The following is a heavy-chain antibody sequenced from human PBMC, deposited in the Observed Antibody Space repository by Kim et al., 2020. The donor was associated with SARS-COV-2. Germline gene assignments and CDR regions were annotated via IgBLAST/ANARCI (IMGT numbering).Heavy chain of an antibody. Sequence: GGSLRLSCAASAYLFPDSAIHWVRQASGKGLEWVGRIRSIGDGYATAYAASGQGRITISRDDSQNMAYLHMTSLKTEDTAVYYCSIFVVYYYGMDVWG. CDR1: AYLFPDSA. CDR2: IRSIGDGYAT. V-gene: IGHV3-73*01. CDR3: SIFVVYYYGMDV. D-gene: IGHD2-15*01. J-gene: IGHJ6*02.